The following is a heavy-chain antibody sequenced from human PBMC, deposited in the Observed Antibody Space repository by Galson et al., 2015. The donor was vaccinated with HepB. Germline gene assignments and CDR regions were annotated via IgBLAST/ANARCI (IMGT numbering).Heavy chain of an antibody. CDR3: AKSFSTSWTTDS. Sequence: SLRLSCAASGFTFSSYAMTWVRQAPGKGLEWVSAITESGGSTYSAHSVKGRFAISRDNSKNTVYLQMNSLRAEDTAVYYCAKSFSTSWTTDSWGQGTLVTVSS. CDR1: GFTFSSYA. D-gene: IGHD1-14*01. V-gene: IGHV3-23*01. J-gene: IGHJ4*02. CDR2: ITESGGST.